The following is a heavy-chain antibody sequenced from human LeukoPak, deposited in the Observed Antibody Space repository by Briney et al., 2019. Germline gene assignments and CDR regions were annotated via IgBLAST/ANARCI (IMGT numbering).Heavy chain of an antibody. CDR1: GFRFTGYW. V-gene: IGHV5-51*01. J-gene: IGHJ4*02. CDR3: ARGAHGTAPSFDY. CDR2: IYPGDSDT. Sequence: GESLKISCKGAGFRFTGYWIGGVRQMPGKGLEWMAIIYPGDSDTRYSPSFQGQVTISADKSISTAYLQWSTLKASDTAMYDCARGAHGTAPSFDYWGRGTLVTVSS. D-gene: IGHD5-18*01.